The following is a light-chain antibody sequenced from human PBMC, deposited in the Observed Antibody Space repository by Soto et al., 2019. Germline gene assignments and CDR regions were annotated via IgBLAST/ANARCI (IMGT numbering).Light chain of an antibody. CDR1: QGIGVY. CDR3: QKYNNAPLT. J-gene: IGKJ4*01. V-gene: IGKV1-27*01. Sequence: DIQMTQSPSSLSASLGDRVTITCRASQGIGVYLAWFRQKPGHVPKLLIYAASTLQSGVPSRFSGSGSGTDFTLTISSLQPEDVATYYCQKYNNAPLTFGGGTKVELK. CDR2: AAS.